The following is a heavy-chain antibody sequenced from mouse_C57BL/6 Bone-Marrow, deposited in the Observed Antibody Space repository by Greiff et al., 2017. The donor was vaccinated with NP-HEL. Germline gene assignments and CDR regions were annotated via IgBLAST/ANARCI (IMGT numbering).Heavy chain of an antibody. CDR1: GFNIKDDY. Sequence: EVKLVESGAELVRPGASVKLSCTASGFNIKDDYMHWVKQRPEQGLEWIGWIDPENGDTEYASKFQGKATITADTSSNTAYLQLSSLTSEDTAVYYCTTKLGAYWGQGTLVTVSA. J-gene: IGHJ3*01. V-gene: IGHV14-4*01. CDR2: IDPENGDT. CDR3: TTKLGAY.